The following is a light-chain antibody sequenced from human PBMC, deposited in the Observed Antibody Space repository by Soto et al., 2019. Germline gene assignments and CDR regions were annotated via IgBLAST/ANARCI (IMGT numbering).Light chain of an antibody. J-gene: IGLJ3*02. CDR1: NSNIGRYP. V-gene: IGLV1-44*01. CDR2: SDD. Sequence: QSALTQPPSLSGTPGQRVTISCSGSNSNIGRYPVNWYQHFPGTAPKILIYSDDERPSRIPDRFSGSKSGTSASLAISGLQYEDEAEYSCAAWDDNLNGPLFGGGTKLTVL. CDR3: AAWDDNLNGPL.